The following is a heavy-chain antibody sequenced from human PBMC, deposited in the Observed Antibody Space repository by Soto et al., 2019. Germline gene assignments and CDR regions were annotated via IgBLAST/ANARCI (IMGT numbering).Heavy chain of an antibody. J-gene: IGHJ4*02. CDR3: STDARIAAAVRGPH. Sequence: EVQLVESGGGLVKPGGSLRLSCAASGFTFSNAWMNWVRQAPGKGLEWVGRIKSKTDGGTTDYAAPVKGRFTISRDDSKNTLYLQMNSLKTEDTAVYYCSTDARIAAAVRGPHWGQGTLVTVSS. CDR1: GFTFSNAW. D-gene: IGHD6-13*01. V-gene: IGHV3-15*07. CDR2: IKSKTDGGTT.